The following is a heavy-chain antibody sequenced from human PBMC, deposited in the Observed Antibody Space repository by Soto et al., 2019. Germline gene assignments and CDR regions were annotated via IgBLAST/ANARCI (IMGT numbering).Heavy chain of an antibody. CDR3: ASVPNAFDI. CDR2: IFHSGRT. Sequence: SETLSLTCTVSGGSISRISYYWGWIRQHPGKGLEWIGSIFHSGRTYYNPSLKSRVTISVDTSKNQVSLKLTSVTAADTAVYFCASVPNAFDIWGQGTMVTVSS. CDR1: GGSISRISYY. V-gene: IGHV4-39*01. J-gene: IGHJ3*02.